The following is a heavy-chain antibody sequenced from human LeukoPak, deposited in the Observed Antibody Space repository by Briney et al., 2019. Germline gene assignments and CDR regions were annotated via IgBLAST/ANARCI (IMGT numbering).Heavy chain of an antibody. CDR2: ISGSGGST. D-gene: IGHD4-17*01. J-gene: IGHJ4*02. Sequence: GGSLRLSCAASGFTFSSYAMSWVRLAPGKGLEWVSAISGSGGSTYYADSVKGRFTISRDNSKNTLYLQMNSLRAEDTAVYYCAKAFYYGDYLFDYWGQGTLVTVSS. CDR3: AKAFYYGDYLFDY. V-gene: IGHV3-23*01. CDR1: GFTFSSYA.